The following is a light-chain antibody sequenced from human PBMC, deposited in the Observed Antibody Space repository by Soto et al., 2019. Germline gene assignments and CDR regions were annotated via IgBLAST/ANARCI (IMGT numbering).Light chain of an antibody. CDR1: SSDVGGYNY. CDR3: SSYTTSGTPV. V-gene: IGLV2-14*01. CDR2: EVS. Sequence: QSVLTQPASVSGSPGQTITISCTGTSSDVGGYNYLSWYQQHPGKAPKVMIYEVSNRPSGVSNRFSGSKSGNTASLTISVLQAEDEADYFCSSYTTSGTPVFGGGTKLTVL. J-gene: IGLJ3*02.